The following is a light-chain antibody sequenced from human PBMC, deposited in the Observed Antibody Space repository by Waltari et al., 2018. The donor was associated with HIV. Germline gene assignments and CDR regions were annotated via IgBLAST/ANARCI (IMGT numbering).Light chain of an antibody. V-gene: IGLV1-40*01. Sequence: QSVLTQPPSVSGAPGQRVTISCTGSSSNIGAGYEVHWYQQLPGTGPKLRIYEINNGPSWVPDRFSCSKSGTSDSLAITGLQAEDEADYYCQSYDSSLSGVLFGGGTKLTVL. CDR2: EIN. CDR3: QSYDSSLSGVL. CDR1: SSNIGAGYE. J-gene: IGLJ2*01.